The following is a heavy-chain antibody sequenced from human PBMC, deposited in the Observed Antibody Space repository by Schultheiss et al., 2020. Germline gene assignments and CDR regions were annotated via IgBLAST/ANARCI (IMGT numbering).Heavy chain of an antibody. V-gene: IGHV4-59*01. J-gene: IGHJ4*02. Sequence: SETLSLTCTVSGGSISSYYWSWIRQPPGKGLEWIGYIYDDGSTYYNPSLKSRVTMSVDTSKNQFSLKLSSVTAADTAVYYCARDRGYGDIDYWGQGTLVTVSS. D-gene: IGHD4-17*01. CDR1: GGSISSYY. CDR2: IYDDGST. CDR3: ARDRGYGDIDY.